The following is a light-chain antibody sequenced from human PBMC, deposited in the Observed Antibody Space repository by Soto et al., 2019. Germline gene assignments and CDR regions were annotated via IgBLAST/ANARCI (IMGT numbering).Light chain of an antibody. CDR1: SSNIGSNT. CDR2: SNN. CDR3: AAWDDSLNGPVV. Sequence: QSVLTQPPSASGTPGQRVTISCSGSSSNIGSNTVNWYQQLPGTAPKLLIYSNNQRPSGVPDRFSGSKSGTSASLAISGLQSEDEADYYRAAWDDSLNGPVVFGGGTKVTVL. V-gene: IGLV1-44*01. J-gene: IGLJ2*01.